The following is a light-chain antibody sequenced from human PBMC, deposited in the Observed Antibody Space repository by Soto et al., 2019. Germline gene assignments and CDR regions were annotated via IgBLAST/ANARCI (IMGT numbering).Light chain of an antibody. CDR2: DAS. J-gene: IGKJ5*01. Sequence: DIQMTQSPSTLSASVGDRFTITFLASQSISSWLAWYQQKPGKAPKLLIYDASSLESGVPSRFSGSGSGTDFTLTISSLQPEDFATYYCQHLNSYPITFGQGTRLEIK. CDR3: QHLNSYPIT. CDR1: QSISSW. V-gene: IGKV1-5*01.